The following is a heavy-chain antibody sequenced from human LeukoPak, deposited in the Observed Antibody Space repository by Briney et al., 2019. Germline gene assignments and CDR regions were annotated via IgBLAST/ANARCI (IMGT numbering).Heavy chain of an antibody. Sequence: SETLSLTCTISGGSISGASIRGTTYYWGCVRQPPGKGLEWIGSIYYNGHTFFNPSLKSRVTISVDTSKNQFSLKLSSVTAADTAVYYCARAKDYGGNAPCRVDYWGQGTLVTVSS. V-gene: IGHV4-39*07. CDR2: IYYNGHT. J-gene: IGHJ4*02. CDR3: ARAKDYGGNAPCRVDY. CDR1: GGSISGASIRGTTYY. D-gene: IGHD4-23*01.